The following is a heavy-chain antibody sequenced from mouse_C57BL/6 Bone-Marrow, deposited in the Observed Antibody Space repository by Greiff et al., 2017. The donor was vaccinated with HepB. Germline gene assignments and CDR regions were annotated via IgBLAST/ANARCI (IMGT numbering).Heavy chain of an antibody. V-gene: IGHV1-59*01. J-gene: IGHJ3*01. CDR3: ARKPSGPLSY. CDR2: IDPSDCYT. Sequence: QVQLQQPGAELVRPGTSVKLSCKASGYTFTSYWMHWVKQRPGQGLEWIGVIDPSDCYTNYNQKFKGKATLTVDTSSSTAYMQLSSLTSEDSAVYYCARKPSGPLSYWGQGTLVTVSA. CDR1: GYTFTSYW. D-gene: IGHD3-2*02.